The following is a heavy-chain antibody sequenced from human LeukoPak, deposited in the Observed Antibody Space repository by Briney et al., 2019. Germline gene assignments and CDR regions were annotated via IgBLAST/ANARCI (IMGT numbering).Heavy chain of an antibody. V-gene: IGHV1-2*02. D-gene: IGHD6-13*01. CDR3: ARDIAAAVLLIYGMDV. CDR1: GYTFTGYY. J-gene: IGHJ6*02. CDR2: INPNSGGT. Sequence: ASVKVSCKAFGYTFTGYYMHWVRQAPGQGLEWMGWINPNSGGTNYAQKFQGRVTMTRDTSISTAYMELSRLRSDDTAVYYCARDIAAAVLLIYGMDVWGQGTTVTVSS.